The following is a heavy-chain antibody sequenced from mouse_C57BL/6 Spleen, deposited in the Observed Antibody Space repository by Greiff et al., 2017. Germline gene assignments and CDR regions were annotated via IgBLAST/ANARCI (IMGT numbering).Heavy chain of an antibody. V-gene: IGHV1-64*01. J-gene: IGHJ2*01. CDR1: GYTFTSYW. Sequence: QVQLQQPGAELVKPGASVKLSCKASGYTFTSYWMHWVKQRPGQGLEWIGMIHPNSGSTNYNEKFKSKATLTVDKSSSTAYMQLSSLTSEDSAVYYCARGTARASYFDYWGQGTTRTVSS. CDR3: ARGTARASYFDY. D-gene: IGHD3-1*01. CDR2: IHPNSGST.